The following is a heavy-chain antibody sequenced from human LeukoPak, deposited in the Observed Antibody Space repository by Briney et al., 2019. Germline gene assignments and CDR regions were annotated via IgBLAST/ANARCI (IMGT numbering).Heavy chain of an antibody. Sequence: TSSETLSLTCAVYGGSFSGYYWSWIRQPPGKGLEWIGEINHSGSTNYNPSLKSRVTISVDTSKNQFSLKLSSVTAADTAVYYCARIRREMATTSFDYWGQGTLVTVSS. CDR3: ARIRREMATTSFDY. J-gene: IGHJ4*02. V-gene: IGHV4-34*09. CDR1: GGSFSGYY. D-gene: IGHD5-24*01. CDR2: INHSGST.